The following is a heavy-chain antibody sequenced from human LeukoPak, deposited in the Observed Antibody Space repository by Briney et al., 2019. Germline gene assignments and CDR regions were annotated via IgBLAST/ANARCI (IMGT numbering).Heavy chain of an antibody. J-gene: IGHJ3*02. Sequence: PSETLSLTCAVYGGSFSGYYWSWIRQPPGKGLEWIGEINHSGSTNYNPSLKSRVTISVDTSKNQFSLKLSSVTAADTAVYYCARGPLITIFEVPYAFDIWGQGTMVTVSS. V-gene: IGHV4-34*01. CDR3: ARGPLITIFEVPYAFDI. CDR2: INHSGST. CDR1: GGSFSGYY. D-gene: IGHD3-3*01.